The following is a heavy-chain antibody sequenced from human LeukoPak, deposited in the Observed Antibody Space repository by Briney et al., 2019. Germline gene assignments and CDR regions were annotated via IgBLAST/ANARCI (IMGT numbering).Heavy chain of an antibody. V-gene: IGHV1-69*05. CDR1: AGTLTSYA. J-gene: IGHJ3*02. Sequence: SSVNLSCKPSAGTLTSYATSWVRQPPEQGLEWMGGIIHMFGTANYAQKFQGGVTITTDESTSTAYMELSSVRSEDTAVYYCARDLDGAAAGTGAFDIWGQGTMVTVSS. CDR2: IIHMFGTA. D-gene: IGHD6-13*01. CDR3: ARDLDGAAAGTGAFDI.